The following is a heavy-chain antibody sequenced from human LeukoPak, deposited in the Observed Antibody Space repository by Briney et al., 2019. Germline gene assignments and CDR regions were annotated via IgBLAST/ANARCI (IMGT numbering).Heavy chain of an antibody. CDR3: ARDTNWQRDY. CDR2: ISTSSDQR. J-gene: IGHJ4*02. CDR1: GYTFTSFG. Sequence: ASVKVSCKASGYTFTSFGIAWVRQAPGQGLEWVGWISTSSDQRRYAHMLQDRVTITTDTSTSTAYMELRSLRSDDAGVYYCARDTNWQRDYWGQGTLVTVSS. V-gene: IGHV1-18*01. D-gene: IGHD6-25*01.